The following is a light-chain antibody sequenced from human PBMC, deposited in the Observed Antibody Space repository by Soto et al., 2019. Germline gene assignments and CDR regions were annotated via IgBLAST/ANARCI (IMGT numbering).Light chain of an antibody. J-gene: IGKJ2*01. CDR2: GAS. V-gene: IGKV1-5*01. Sequence: DIQMTQSPSTLSASVGDRVTITCRASQSISTWLAWYQQKPGKAPKFLISGASNLESGVPARFSGSGSGTEFTLTISSLQTDDFATYYCQQYKTYPMYTFGQGTKLEIK. CDR1: QSISTW. CDR3: QQYKTYPMYT.